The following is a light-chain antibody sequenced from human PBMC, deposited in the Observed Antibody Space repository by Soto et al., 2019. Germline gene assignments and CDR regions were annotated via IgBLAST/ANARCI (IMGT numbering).Light chain of an antibody. V-gene: IGLV2-14*01. CDR3: SSYTTSNTRQIV. CDR1: NSDVGGYTY. CDR2: DVS. J-gene: IGLJ1*01. Sequence: QSVLTQPASVSGSPGQAITISCTGTNSDVGGYTYVSWYQQHPGKAPKFIIYDVSNRPSGVSNRFSGSKSGNTASLTISGLQAEDEADYYCSSYTTSNTRQIVFGTGTKVTV.